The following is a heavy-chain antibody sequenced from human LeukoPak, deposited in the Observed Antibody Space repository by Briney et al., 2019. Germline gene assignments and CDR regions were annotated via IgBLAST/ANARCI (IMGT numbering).Heavy chain of an antibody. D-gene: IGHD4-17*01. CDR3: ARDRETYGDCDY. CDR2: INPNSGDT. V-gene: IGHV1-2*02. J-gene: IGHJ4*02. CDR1: GYTFTGYY. Sequence: ASVKVSCKASGYTFTGYYMHWVRQAPGQGLEWMGWINPNSGDTNYAQNFQGRATMTRDTSISTAYMDLSRLRSDDTAVYYCARDRETYGDCDYWGQGTLVTVSS.